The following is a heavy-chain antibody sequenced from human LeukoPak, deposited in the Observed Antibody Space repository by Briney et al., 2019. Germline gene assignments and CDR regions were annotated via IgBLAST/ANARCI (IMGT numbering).Heavy chain of an antibody. CDR1: GGTFSSYA. J-gene: IGHJ6*02. CDR3: AREAGYCSSTSCSLYGMDV. Sequence: GASVKVSCKASGGTFSSYAISWVRQAPGQGLEWMGWISAYNGNTNYAQKLQGRVTMTTDTSTSTAYMELRSLRSDDTAVYYCAREAGYCSSTSCSLYGMDVWGQGTTVTVSS. V-gene: IGHV1-18*01. CDR2: ISAYNGNT. D-gene: IGHD2-2*01.